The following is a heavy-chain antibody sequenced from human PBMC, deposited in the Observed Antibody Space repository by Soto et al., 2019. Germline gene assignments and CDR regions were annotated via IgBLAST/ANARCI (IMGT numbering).Heavy chain of an antibody. D-gene: IGHD2-2*01. Sequence: ASVKVYWKASGYTFTGYYMHWVRQAPGQGLEWMGWINPNSGGTNYAQKFQGRVTMTRDTSISTAYMELSRLRSDDTAVYYCARAALGYCSSTSCPTRYYYYGMDVWGQGTTVTVS. V-gene: IGHV1-2*02. CDR1: GYTFTGYY. CDR2: INPNSGGT. J-gene: IGHJ6*02. CDR3: ARAALGYCSSTSCPTRYYYYGMDV.